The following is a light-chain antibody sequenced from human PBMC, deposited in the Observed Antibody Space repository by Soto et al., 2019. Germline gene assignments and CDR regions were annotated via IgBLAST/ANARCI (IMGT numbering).Light chain of an antibody. V-gene: IGLV2-18*02. J-gene: IGLJ1*01. Sequence: QSALTQPPSVSGSPGQSVTISCTGTSSDVGSYNRVSWYQQPPGTAPKLIIYEVSNRPSGVPDRFSGSKSANTASLTISGLQAEDEADYYCSSYTSSSTYVFGTGTKLT. CDR3: SSYTSSSTYV. CDR1: SSDVGSYNR. CDR2: EVS.